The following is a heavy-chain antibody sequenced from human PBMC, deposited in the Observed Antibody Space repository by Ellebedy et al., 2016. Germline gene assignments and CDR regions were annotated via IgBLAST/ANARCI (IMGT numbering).Heavy chain of an antibody. J-gene: IGHJ4*02. D-gene: IGHD6-13*01. CDR2: IYYSGST. CDR1: GGSISSGGYY. CDR3: ARAPGIAAAGTRYFDY. Sequence: SETLSLXXTVSGGSISSGGYYWSWIRQHPGKGLEWIGYIYYSGSTYYNPSLKSRVTISVDTSKNQFSLKLSSVTAADTAVYYCARAPGIAAAGTRYFDYWGQGTLVTVSS. V-gene: IGHV4-31*03.